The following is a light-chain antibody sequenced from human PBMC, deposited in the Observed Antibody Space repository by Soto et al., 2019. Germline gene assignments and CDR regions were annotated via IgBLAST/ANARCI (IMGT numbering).Light chain of an antibody. Sequence: DIQMTQSPSSLSASVGDRVTITCQATQDLNIFLNWYQQKPAKAPKLLIYDASNLQAGVPSRFRGSGSGRKFTFTMTNLQPEEIATYFCHRYSGLPYSFGRGNKLEI. V-gene: IGKV1-33*01. J-gene: IGKJ2*03. CDR2: DAS. CDR1: QDLNIF. CDR3: HRYSGLPYS.